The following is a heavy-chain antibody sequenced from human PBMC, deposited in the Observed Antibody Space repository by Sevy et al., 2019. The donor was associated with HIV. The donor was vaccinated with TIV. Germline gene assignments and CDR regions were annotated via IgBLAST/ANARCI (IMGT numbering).Heavy chain of an antibody. J-gene: IGHJ4*02. V-gene: IGHV3-30*04. CDR2: ISYDGRNE. CDR1: GFSFRRYA. CDR3: ARDGGGDYFDY. D-gene: IGHD3-10*01. Sequence: LSLTCEASGFSFRRYAMHWVRQAPGKGLEWLTVISYDGRNEYYVDSVKGRFTISRDNSKNTLYLQMNSLRPEDTAIYYCARDGGGDYFDYWGQGTLVTVSS.